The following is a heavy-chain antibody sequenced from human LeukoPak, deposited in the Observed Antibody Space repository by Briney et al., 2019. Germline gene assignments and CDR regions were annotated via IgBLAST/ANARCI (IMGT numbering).Heavy chain of an antibody. CDR1: GFTFNNYP. CDR3: ARGGGNCLDY. D-gene: IGHD3-16*01. J-gene: IGHJ4*02. Sequence: GGSLRLSCAASGFTFNNYPMHWVRQAPGKGLEWVAVISYDGSNKYYADSVKGRFTISRNNSKNTLYLQTNSLRAEDTAVYYCARGGGNCLDYWGQGTLVAVSS. CDR2: ISYDGSNK. V-gene: IGHV3-30-3*01.